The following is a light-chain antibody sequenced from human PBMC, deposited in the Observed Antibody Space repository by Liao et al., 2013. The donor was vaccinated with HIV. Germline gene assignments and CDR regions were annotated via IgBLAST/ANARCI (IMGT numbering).Light chain of an antibody. V-gene: IGLV3-1*01. CDR3: QVWDSGSDHYV. CDR1: KLGDKY. Sequence: SYELTQPPSMSVSPGQTASITCSGDKLGDKYASWYQQKPGQSPVLVIYQDSDRPSGIPERFSGSNSGNTATLTISRVEAGDEADYYCQVWDSGSDHYVFGTGTKVTVL. CDR2: QDS. J-gene: IGLJ1*01.